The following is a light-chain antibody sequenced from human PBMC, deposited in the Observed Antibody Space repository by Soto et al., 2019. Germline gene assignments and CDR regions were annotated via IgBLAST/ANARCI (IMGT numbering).Light chain of an antibody. Sequence: QSALTQPPSASGSPGQSVTISCTGTSSDVGGYNYVSWYQQHPGKAPKLIIYEVTKRPSGVPDRFSGSKSGNTASLTVSGLLAADEADYYCSSHAGINNVVFGEGTKLTVL. CDR1: SSDVGGYNY. V-gene: IGLV2-8*01. CDR3: SSHAGINNVV. J-gene: IGLJ3*02. CDR2: EVT.